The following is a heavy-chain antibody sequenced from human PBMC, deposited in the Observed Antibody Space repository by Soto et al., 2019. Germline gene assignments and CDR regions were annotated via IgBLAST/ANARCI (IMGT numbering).Heavy chain of an antibody. D-gene: IGHD3-3*01. J-gene: IGHJ5*02. V-gene: IGHV3-30*18. CDR3: AKDFRLLRFLDLPGDP. CDR2: ISYDGSNK. CDR1: GFTFSSYG. Sequence: QVQLVESGGGVVQPGRSLRLSCAASGFTFSSYGMHWVRQAPGKGLEWVAVISYDGSNKYYADSVKGRFTISRDNSKNTLYLQMNSLRAEDTAVYYCAKDFRLLRFLDLPGDPWGQGTLVTVSS.